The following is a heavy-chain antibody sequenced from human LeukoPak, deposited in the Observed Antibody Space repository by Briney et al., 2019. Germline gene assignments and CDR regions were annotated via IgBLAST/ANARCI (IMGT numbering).Heavy chain of an antibody. D-gene: IGHD2-15*01. CDR1: GGSINSGPYH. V-gene: IGHV4-61*02. CDR3: ARVGIVVVLTTTPLGAFDI. CDR2: IYPSGST. J-gene: IGHJ3*02. Sequence: SQTLSLTCTVSGGSINSGPYHWSWIRQPAGKAPEWIGRIYPSGSTNYDPSLKSRVTILVDTSKNQFSLKLTSVTAADTAVYYCARVGIVVVLTTTPLGAFDIWGQGTMVTVSS.